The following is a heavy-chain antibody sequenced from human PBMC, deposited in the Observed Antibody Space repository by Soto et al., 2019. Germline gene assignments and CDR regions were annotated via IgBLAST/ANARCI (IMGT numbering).Heavy chain of an antibody. CDR1: GFTFSSYS. CDR2: ISSSSSTI. J-gene: IGHJ4*02. Sequence: GGSLRLSCAASGFTFSSYSMNWVRQAPGKGLEWVSYISSSSSTIYYADSVKGRFTISRDNAKNSLYLQMNSLRDEDTAVYYCALINYYDSSGYYRDFDYWGQETLFTVSS. D-gene: IGHD3-22*01. CDR3: ALINYYDSSGYYRDFDY. V-gene: IGHV3-48*02.